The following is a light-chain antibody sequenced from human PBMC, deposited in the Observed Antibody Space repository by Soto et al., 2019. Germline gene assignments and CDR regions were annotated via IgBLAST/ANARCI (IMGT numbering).Light chain of an antibody. Sequence: QSVLTQPPSVSGAPGQRVTISCTGSSSNIGAGYDVHWYQQLPGTAPKLLIYGNSNRPSGVPDRFSGSTSASLAITGLQAEDEADYYCQSYDSSLSGSVFGGGTKVTVL. V-gene: IGLV1-40*01. CDR2: GNS. CDR1: SSNIGAGYD. J-gene: IGLJ2*01. CDR3: QSYDSSLSGSV.